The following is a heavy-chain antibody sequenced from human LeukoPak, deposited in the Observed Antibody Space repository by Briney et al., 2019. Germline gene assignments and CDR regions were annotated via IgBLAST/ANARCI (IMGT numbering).Heavy chain of an antibody. J-gene: IGHJ4*02. CDR1: GFTFSSYS. Sequence: GGSLRLSCAASGFTFSSYSMNWVRQAPGKGLEWVSSISSSSSYIYYADSVKGRFTISRDNAKNSLYLQMNSLRAEDMAAYYCARDEGFEVTGALDNWGQGTLVTVSS. D-gene: IGHD1-1*01. CDR3: ARDEGFEVTGALDN. V-gene: IGHV3-21*01. CDR2: ISSSSSYI.